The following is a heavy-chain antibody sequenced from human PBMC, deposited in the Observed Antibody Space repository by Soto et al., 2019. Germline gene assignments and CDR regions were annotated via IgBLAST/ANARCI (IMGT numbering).Heavy chain of an antibody. J-gene: IGHJ6*02. CDR2: IYYSGSA. D-gene: IGHD4-17*01. CDR1: AGSISSGPYY. CDR3: ARHGVAYGDYASYYYYGMDV. V-gene: IGHV4-39*01. Sequence: QVQLQESGPGLVKPSETLSLTCTVSAGSISSGPYYWGWIRQPPGKGLEWIGFIYYSGSAYYNPSSKSRVTISIDTYKNQFALKLTSVTAADTAVFYCARHGVAYGDYASYYYYGMDVWGRGTTVTVSS.